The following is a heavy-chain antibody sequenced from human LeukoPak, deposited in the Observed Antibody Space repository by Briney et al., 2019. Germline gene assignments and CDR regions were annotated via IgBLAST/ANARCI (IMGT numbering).Heavy chain of an antibody. Sequence: ASVKVSCKASGYTFTSYGISWVRQAPGQGLEWMGWISAHNGNTNYAQKLQGRVTMTTDTSTSTAYMELRSLRSDDTAVYYCAREPGNYYDSSGYPTPFDYWGQGTLVTVSS. D-gene: IGHD3-22*01. CDR1: GYTFTSYG. CDR3: AREPGNYYDSSGYPTPFDY. CDR2: ISAHNGNT. V-gene: IGHV1-18*01. J-gene: IGHJ4*02.